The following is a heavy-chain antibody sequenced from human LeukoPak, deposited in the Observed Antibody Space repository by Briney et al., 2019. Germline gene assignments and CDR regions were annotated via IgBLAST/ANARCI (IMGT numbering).Heavy chain of an antibody. J-gene: IGHJ4*02. D-gene: IGHD3-22*01. Sequence: GGSLRLSCAASGFTFSSYGMNWVRQAPGKGLEWVAVISYDGGDKCYADSVKGRFTISRDNSKNTLYLQMNSLRAEDTAVYYCAKDFDRSGLYYFDSWGQGTLVAVSS. CDR3: AKDFDRSGLYYFDS. CDR2: ISYDGGDK. CDR1: GFTFSSYG. V-gene: IGHV3-30*18.